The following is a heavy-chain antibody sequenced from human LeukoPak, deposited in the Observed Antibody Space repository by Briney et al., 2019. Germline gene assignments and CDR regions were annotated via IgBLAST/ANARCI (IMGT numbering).Heavy chain of an antibody. J-gene: IGHJ4*02. CDR3: ARGVAAAGTPGDY. CDR1: GGSFSGYY. V-gene: IGHV4-34*01. Sequence: SETLSLTCAVYGGSFSGYYWSWIRQPPGKGLEWIGEINHSGSTNYNPSLKSRVTISVDTSKNQLSLKLSSVTAADTAVYYCARGVAAAGTPGDYWGQGTLVTVSS. D-gene: IGHD6-13*01. CDR2: INHSGST.